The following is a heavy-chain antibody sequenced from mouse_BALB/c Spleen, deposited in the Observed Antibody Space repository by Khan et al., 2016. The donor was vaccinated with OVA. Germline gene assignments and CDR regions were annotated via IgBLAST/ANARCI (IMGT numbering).Heavy chain of an antibody. D-gene: IGHD3-3*01. CDR1: GYSFTSYY. CDR2: IDPFNGGT. J-gene: IGHJ3*01. Sequence: LQQSGPELMKPGASVNISCKASGYSFTSYYIHWVKQSHGKSLEWIGYIDPFNGGTDYNQKFKGKATLTVDKSSNTDYMHLSSLTSEDSAVYYCARGTFDFWGQGTLVTVSA. CDR3: ARGTFDF. V-gene: IGHV1S135*01.